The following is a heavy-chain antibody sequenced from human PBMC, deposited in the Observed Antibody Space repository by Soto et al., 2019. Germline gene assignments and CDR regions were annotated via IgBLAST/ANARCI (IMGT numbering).Heavy chain of an antibody. CDR1: GFTVSRYW. J-gene: IGHJ4*02. V-gene: IGHV3-7*01. D-gene: IGHD6-13*01. Sequence: EVQLVESGGGLVQPGGSLRLSCAASGFTVSRYWMSWVRQAPGKGLEWVTNIKQDGSEKYYVDSVRGRFTISRDNAKNSLYLQMNSLRAEDTSVYYCASYSNSWYSLDNWGQGPLVTVSS. CDR2: IKQDGSEK. CDR3: ASYSNSWYSLDN.